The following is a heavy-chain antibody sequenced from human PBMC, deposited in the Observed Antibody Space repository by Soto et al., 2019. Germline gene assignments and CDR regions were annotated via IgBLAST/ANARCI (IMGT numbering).Heavy chain of an antibody. D-gene: IGHD5-12*01. Sequence: GTSVKVTCKDSGYTFTSNGSSWVRQAPGQGLEWMGWISAYNGNTNYAQKLQGRVTMTTDTSTSTAYMELRSLRSDDTAVYYCARGVGKREYSGYDLIPFYYFDYWGQGTLVTVSS. V-gene: IGHV1-18*01. J-gene: IGHJ4*02. CDR1: GYTFTSNG. CDR2: ISAYNGNT. CDR3: ARGVGKREYSGYDLIPFYYFDY.